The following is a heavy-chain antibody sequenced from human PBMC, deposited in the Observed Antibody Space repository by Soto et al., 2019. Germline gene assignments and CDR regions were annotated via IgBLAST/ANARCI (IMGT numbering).Heavy chain of an antibody. J-gene: IGHJ4*02. D-gene: IGHD3-10*02. Sequence: QVQLVQSGAELKKPGASVTVSCKAFGYTFTNFGISWVRQAPGQGLEWLAWVSGFNNDTVYAQKFQGRVTVTTDPATRTGNMELRSLRPYDTAVQYCLTDVSERVMLGVGVYWCPGTRVTVSS. CDR2: VSGFNNDT. CDR3: LTDVSERVMLGVGVY. CDR1: GYTFTNFG. V-gene: IGHV1-18*01.